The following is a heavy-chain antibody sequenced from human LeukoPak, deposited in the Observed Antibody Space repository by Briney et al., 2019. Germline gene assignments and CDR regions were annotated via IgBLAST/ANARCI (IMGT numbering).Heavy chain of an antibody. Sequence: PGGSLRLSCAASGFTFDDYTMHWVRQAPGKGLEWVSLISWDGGSTYYADSVKGRFTISRDNSKNSLYLQMNSLRTEDTALYYCAKDSGGSWWLMDVWGKGTTVTISS. V-gene: IGHV3-43*01. J-gene: IGHJ6*03. CDR1: GFTFDDYT. CDR2: ISWDGGST. D-gene: IGHD2-15*01. CDR3: AKDSGGSWWLMDV.